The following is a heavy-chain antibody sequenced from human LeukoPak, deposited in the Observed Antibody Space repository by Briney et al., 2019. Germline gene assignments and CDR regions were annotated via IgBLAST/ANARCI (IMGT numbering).Heavy chain of an antibody. CDR2: ISSSGSTI. Sequence: GGSLTLSCPASGLTSLNTWTSCVRHAPANGLAWVSFISSSGSTIYYAVSGKGRFTISRDNAKNPLYLQMNSLRAEDTAVYYCARVNGAPDWFDHWGQGTLVTVSS. J-gene: IGHJ5*02. V-gene: IGHV3-11*04. CDR3: ARVNGAPDWFDH. D-gene: IGHD1-26*01. CDR1: GLTSLNTW.